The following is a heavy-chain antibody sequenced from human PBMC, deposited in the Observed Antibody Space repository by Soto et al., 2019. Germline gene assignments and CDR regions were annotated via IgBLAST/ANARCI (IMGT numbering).Heavy chain of an antibody. J-gene: IGHJ6*02. CDR3: ARGQGYCSGGICYYYYYGMDV. V-gene: IGHV1-69*13. D-gene: IGHD2-15*01. CDR2: IIPTSGTA. CDR1: GGTFSSDA. Sequence: WASVKVSCKASGGTFSSDAFSWVRQAPGQGLEWMGGIIPTSGTANYAQKFQGRATITADESTSTAYMELSSLTSEDTAVYFCARGQGYCSGGICYYYYYGMDVWGQGTTVTVSS.